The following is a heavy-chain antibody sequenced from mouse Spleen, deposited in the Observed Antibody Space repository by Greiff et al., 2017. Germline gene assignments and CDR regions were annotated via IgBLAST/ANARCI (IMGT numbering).Heavy chain of an antibody. CDR2: INPGSGGT. CDR3: ARRGLWDYFDY. J-gene: IGHJ2*01. V-gene: IGHV1-54*01. CDR1: GYAFTNYL. Sequence: VQLQQSGAELVRPGTSVKVSCKASGYAFTNYLIEWVKQRPGQGLEWIGVINPGSGGTNYNEKFKGKATLTADKSSSTAYMQLSSLTSEDSAVYFCARRGLWDYFDYWGQGTTLTVSS. D-gene: IGHD1-1*02.